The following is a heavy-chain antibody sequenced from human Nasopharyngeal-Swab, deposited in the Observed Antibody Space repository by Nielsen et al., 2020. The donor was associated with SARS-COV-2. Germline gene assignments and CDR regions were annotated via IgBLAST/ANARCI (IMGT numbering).Heavy chain of an antibody. V-gene: IGHV3-74*01. J-gene: IGHJ6*03. D-gene: IGHD1-26*01. Sequence: VRQAPGKGLLWVSRINTDGSSTPYADSVKGRCTISRDNAKNTLYLQMNSLRAEDTAVYYCARASYRGYYYMDVWGKGTTVTVSS. CDR2: INTDGSST. CDR3: ARASYRGYYYMDV.